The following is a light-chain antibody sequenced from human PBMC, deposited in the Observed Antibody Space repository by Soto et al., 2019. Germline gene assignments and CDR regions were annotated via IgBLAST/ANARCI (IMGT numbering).Light chain of an antibody. V-gene: IGLV2-14*01. CDR1: SSDVGDYNY. CDR2: EVS. Sequence: QSALTQPASVSGSPGPSITISCTGTSSDVGDYNYVSWYQQHPGKAPKLMIYEVSNRPSGVSNRFSGSKSGNTASLTISGLQAEDEADYYCSSYTSSSTEVFGGGTKVTVL. CDR3: SSYTSSSTEV. J-gene: IGLJ2*01.